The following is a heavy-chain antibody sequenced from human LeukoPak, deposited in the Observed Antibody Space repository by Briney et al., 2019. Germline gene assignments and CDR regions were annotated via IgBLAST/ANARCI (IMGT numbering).Heavy chain of an antibody. D-gene: IGHD6-6*01. V-gene: IGHV3-74*01. J-gene: IGHJ3*02. CDR1: GFTFSSYW. CDR3: ASGGPYSSSSDAFDI. Sequence: GGSLRLSCAASGFTFSSYWMHWVRQAPGKGLVWVSRINSDGSSTSYADSVKGRFTISRGNAKNTLYLQMNSLRAEDTAVYYCASGGPYSSSSDAFDIWGQGTMVTVSS. CDR2: INSDGSST.